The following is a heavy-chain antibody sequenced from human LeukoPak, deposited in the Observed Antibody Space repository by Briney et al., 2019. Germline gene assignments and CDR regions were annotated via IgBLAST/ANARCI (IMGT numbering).Heavy chain of an antibody. D-gene: IGHD5-12*01. CDR3: AKDPHSGYDPPDY. CDR2: ISGSGGST. Sequence: GGSLRFSCAATGFTFSSYAMSWVRQAPGKGLEWVSAISGSGGSTYYADSVKGRFTISRDNSKSTLYLQMNSLRAEDTAVYYCAKDPHSGYDPPDYWGQGTLVTVSS. CDR1: GFTFSSYA. V-gene: IGHV3-23*01. J-gene: IGHJ4*02.